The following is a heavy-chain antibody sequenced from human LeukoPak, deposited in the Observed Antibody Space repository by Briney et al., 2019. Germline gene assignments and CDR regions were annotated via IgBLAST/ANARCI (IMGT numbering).Heavy chain of an antibody. V-gene: IGHV1-2*04. CDR3: AREFDSSSWTPDAFDI. D-gene: IGHD6-13*01. CDR2: INPNSGGT. J-gene: IGHJ3*02. CDR1: GYTFTGYY. Sequence: GASVKVSCKASGYTFTGYYMHWVRQAPGQGLEWMGWINPNSGGTNYAQKFQGWVTMTRDTSISTAYMELSRLRSDDTAVYYCAREFDSSSWTPDAFDIWGQGTMVTVSS.